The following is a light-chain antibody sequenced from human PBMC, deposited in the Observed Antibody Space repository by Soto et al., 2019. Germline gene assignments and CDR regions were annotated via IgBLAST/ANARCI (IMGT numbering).Light chain of an antibody. CDR1: QTVRNNY. V-gene: IGKV3-20*01. J-gene: IGKJ4*01. Sequence: EFVLPQSPGTLSLSPGERVTLSCRASQTVRNNYLAWYQQKPGQAPRLLIYDASSRATGIPDRFSGGGSGTDFTLTISRLEPEDFAVYYCQQFSSYPLTCGGGTRWIS. CDR3: QQFSSYPLT. CDR2: DAS.